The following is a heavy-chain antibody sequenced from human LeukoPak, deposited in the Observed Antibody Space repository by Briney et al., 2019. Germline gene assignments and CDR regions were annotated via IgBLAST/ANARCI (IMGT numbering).Heavy chain of an antibody. V-gene: IGHV4-39*01. D-gene: IGHD6-6*01. J-gene: IGHJ4*02. CDR3: ARRSMYSTSSGLTP. Sequence: SETLSLTCTVSGGSISSSSYYWGWIRQPPGKGLEWIGEINDGGSTNYIPSLKSRVTISLDTSRNQVSLRVSSVTAADTAVYYCARRSMYSTSSGLTPWGQGTLVTVSS. CDR2: INDGGST. CDR1: GGSISSSSYY.